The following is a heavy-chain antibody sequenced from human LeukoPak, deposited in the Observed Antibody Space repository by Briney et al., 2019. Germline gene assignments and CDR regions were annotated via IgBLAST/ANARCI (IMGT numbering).Heavy chain of an antibody. Sequence: PSETLSLTCTVSGGSISSYYWSWLRQPAGKGLEWIGRIYTSGSTNYNPSLKSRVTMSVDTSKNQFSLKLSSVTAADTAVYYRARVRVGAAHAFDIWGQGTMVTVSS. CDR2: IYTSGST. CDR1: GGSISSYY. D-gene: IGHD1-26*01. J-gene: IGHJ3*02. V-gene: IGHV4-4*07. CDR3: ARVRVGAAHAFDI.